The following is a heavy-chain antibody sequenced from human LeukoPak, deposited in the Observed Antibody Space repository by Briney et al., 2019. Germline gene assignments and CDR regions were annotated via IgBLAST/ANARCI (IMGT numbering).Heavy chain of an antibody. CDR1: RVSISSYY. V-gene: IGHV4-59*01. Sequence: SETLSLTCIVSRVSISSYYWSWIRQPPGKGLEWIGYIYYSGSTNYNPSLKSRVTISVDTSKNQFSLKLSSVTAADTAVYYCASSRYNSPLDVWGKGTTVTVSS. J-gene: IGHJ6*04. CDR2: IYYSGST. CDR3: ASSRYNSPLDV. D-gene: IGHD3-16*02.